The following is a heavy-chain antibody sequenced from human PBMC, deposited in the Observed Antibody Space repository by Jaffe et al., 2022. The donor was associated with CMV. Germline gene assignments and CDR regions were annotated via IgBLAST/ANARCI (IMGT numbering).Heavy chain of an antibody. CDR1: GYSFTSFD. D-gene: IGHD2-15*01. CDR2: MNPNSGRS. Sequence: QVQLVQSGAEVKKPGASVKVSCKASGYSFTSFDFNWVRQATGQGLEWMGWMNPNSGRSGYAQKFQGRVTMTRNTSINTAYMELSSLRSEDTAVYYCARGRPVVINDYWGQGTLVTVSS. V-gene: IGHV1-8*01. J-gene: IGHJ4*02. CDR3: ARGRPVVINDY.